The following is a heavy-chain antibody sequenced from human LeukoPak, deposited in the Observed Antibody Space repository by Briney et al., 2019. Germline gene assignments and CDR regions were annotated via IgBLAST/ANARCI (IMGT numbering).Heavy chain of an antibody. CDR3: AKDQRGCELMYYFDY. J-gene: IGHJ4*02. CDR1: GFTFSSYA. Sequence: GGSLRLSCAASGFTFSSYAMSWVRQAPGKGLEWVSSISGGGGSTYYADSVKGRFTISRDNSKNTLYLQMNSLRAEDTAVYYCAKDQRGCELMYYFDYWGQGTLVTVSS. V-gene: IGHV3-23*01. D-gene: IGHD1-26*01. CDR2: ISGGGGST.